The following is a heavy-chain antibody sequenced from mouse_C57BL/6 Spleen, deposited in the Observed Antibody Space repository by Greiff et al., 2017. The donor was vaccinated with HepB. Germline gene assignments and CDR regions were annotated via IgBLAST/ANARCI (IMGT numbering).Heavy chain of an antibody. CDR1: GYTSTSYW. CDR2: INPSNGGT. D-gene: IGHD2-4*01. CDR3: ARGIYYDYDRAWFAY. Sequence: QVQLKQPGTELVKPGASVKLSCKASGYTSTSYWMHWVKQRPGQGLEWIGNINPSNGGTNYNEKFKSKATLTVDKSSSTAYMQLSSLTSEDSAVYYCARGIYYDYDRAWFAYWGQGTLVTVSA. J-gene: IGHJ3*01. V-gene: IGHV1-53*01.